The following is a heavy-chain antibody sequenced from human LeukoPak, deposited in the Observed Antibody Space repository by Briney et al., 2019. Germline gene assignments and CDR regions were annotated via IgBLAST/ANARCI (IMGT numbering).Heavy chain of an antibody. Sequence: SETLSLTCTVSGGSISSGDYYWTWIRQPPEKGLEWIGSIYYSGSTSYNPSLKSRVTISVDTSKNQFCLKLSSVTAADTALYYCVRDGGYMYAPFDSWGPGTLVTVSS. D-gene: IGHD5-18*01. CDR1: GGSISSGDYY. CDR3: VRDGGYMYAPFDS. CDR2: IYYSGST. J-gene: IGHJ4*02. V-gene: IGHV4-30-4*01.